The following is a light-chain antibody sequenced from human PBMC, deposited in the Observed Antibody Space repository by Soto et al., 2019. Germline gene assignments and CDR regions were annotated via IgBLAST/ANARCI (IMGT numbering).Light chain of an antibody. V-gene: IGKV1-5*03. CDR2: KAS. Sequence: DIQMTQSPSTLSASVGDRVTIACRASQSISNSLAWYQQKPGKAPNLLIYKASSLESGVPSRFSGSGSGTEFTLTISSLQPDDFATYYCQQYDTYPLTFGGGTKVEIK. CDR1: QSISNS. CDR3: QQYDTYPLT. J-gene: IGKJ4*01.